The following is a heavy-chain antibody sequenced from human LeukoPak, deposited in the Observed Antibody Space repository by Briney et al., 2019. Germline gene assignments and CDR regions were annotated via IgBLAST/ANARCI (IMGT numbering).Heavy chain of an antibody. J-gene: IGHJ4*02. CDR2: ISGSGGST. V-gene: IGHV3-23*01. D-gene: IGHD6-19*01. CDR3: AKDEQWQIDY. CDR1: GFSFSNYG. Sequence: GGSLRLSCIASGFSFSNYGMHWVRQAPGKGLEWVSAISGSGGSTYYADSVKGRFTISRDNSKNTLYLQMNSLRAEDTAVYYCAKDEQWQIDYWGQGTLVTVSS.